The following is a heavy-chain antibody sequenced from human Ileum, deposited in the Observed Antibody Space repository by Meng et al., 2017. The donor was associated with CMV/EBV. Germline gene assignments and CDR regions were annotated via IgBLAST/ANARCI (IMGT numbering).Heavy chain of an antibody. CDR1: GFTFNNVW. Sequence: GGSLRLSCAASGFTFNNVWMNWARQAPGKGVEWVGRITSKTDGGKTDYAAPVKGRFTISRDDSQNTRYLQMNSLKADDTAVYYCTTRPYWGQGTLVTVSS. CDR3: TTRPY. V-gene: IGHV3-15*01. D-gene: IGHD6-6*01. J-gene: IGHJ4*02. CDR2: ITSKTDGGKT.